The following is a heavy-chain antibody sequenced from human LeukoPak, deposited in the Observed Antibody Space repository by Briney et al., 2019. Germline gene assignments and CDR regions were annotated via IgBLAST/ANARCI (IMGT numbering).Heavy chain of an antibody. CDR3: ARHVVVPAPMVDP. V-gene: IGHV4-59*01. D-gene: IGHD2-2*01. Sequence: KASETLSLTCTVSRGFISGCYWSWIRQPPGKGLEWIGNIYNSGSANYNPSHKSRVTISVDTSKNQFSLKLTSVTAADTAVYYCARHVVVPAPMVDPWGQGTLVTVSS. CDR1: RGFISGCY. J-gene: IGHJ5*02. CDR2: IYNSGSA.